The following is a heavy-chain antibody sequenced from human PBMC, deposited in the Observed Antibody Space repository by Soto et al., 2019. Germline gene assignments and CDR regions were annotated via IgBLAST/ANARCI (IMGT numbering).Heavy chain of an antibody. Sequence: SETLSLTCTFSGCSVSSGSYYWSWIRQPPGKGLEWIGYIYYSGSTNYNPSLKSRVTISVDTSKNQFSLKLSSVTAADTAVYYCARVRDGYNLYYFDYWGQGTLVTVSS. V-gene: IGHV4-61*01. CDR3: ARVRDGYNLYYFDY. D-gene: IGHD5-12*01. CDR1: GCSVSSGSYY. CDR2: IYYSGST. J-gene: IGHJ4*02.